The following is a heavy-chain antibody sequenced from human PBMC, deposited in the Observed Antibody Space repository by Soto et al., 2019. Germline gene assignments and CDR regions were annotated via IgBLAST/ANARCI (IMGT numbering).Heavy chain of an antibody. CDR1: GYTFTGYY. V-gene: IGHV1-2*04. Sequence: ASVKVSCKASGYTFTGYYMHWVRQAPGQGLEWMGWINPNSGGTNYAQKFQGWVTMTRDTSISTAYMELSRLRSDDTAVYYCARFFLSGTGVTPAWAVFDTGGKGTRVPVS. CDR3: ARFFLSGTGVTPAWAVFDT. D-gene: IGHD3-10*01. J-gene: IGHJ3*02. CDR2: INPNSGGT.